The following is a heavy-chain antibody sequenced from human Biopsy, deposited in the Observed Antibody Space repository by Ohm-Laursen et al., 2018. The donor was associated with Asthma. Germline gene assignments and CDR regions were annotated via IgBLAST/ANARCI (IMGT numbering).Heavy chain of an antibody. V-gene: IGHV1-69*13. Sequence: SVKVSCKSSGDSFSNYAISWVRQAPGQGLGWMGGLIPVLGTPDHAQMFEGRVTITADESTSTAYMELSSLSSEDTAVYYCARGYSGSDRIVYYYSGLEVWGQGTTVIVSS. J-gene: IGHJ6*02. CDR2: LIPVLGTP. D-gene: IGHD5-12*01. CDR3: ARGYSGSDRIVYYYSGLEV. CDR1: GDSFSNYA.